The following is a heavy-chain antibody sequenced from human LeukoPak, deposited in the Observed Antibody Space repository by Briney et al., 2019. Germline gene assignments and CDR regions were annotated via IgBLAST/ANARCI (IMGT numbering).Heavy chain of an antibody. D-gene: IGHD3-10*01. Sequence: GASVKVSCKASGYTFTSYGISWVRQAPGQGLEWMGWISAYNGNTNYAQKLQGRVTMTTDTSTSTAYMELSSLRSEDTAVYYCARGLVRGVIAYYYYYMDVWGKGTTVTISS. J-gene: IGHJ6*03. V-gene: IGHV1-18*01. CDR3: ARGLVRGVIAYYYYYMDV. CDR1: GYTFTSYG. CDR2: ISAYNGNT.